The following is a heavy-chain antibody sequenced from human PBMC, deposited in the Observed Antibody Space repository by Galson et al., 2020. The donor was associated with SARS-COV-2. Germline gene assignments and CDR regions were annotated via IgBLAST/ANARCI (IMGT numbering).Heavy chain of an antibody. D-gene: IGHD6-13*01. V-gene: IGHV6-1*01. CDR2: TYYRSQWST. CDR1: GDSVSSNSAA. CDR3: AGRVAGAGSLHI. J-gene: IGHJ3*02. Sequence: SQTPSLTCAMPGDSVSSNSAAWHWTRQSPSRGLEWLGRTYYRSQWSTDYAVSVKSRITINPDTSKNQFSLQLNSVTPEDTAIYYCAGRVAGAGSLHIWGQGTMVIVSS.